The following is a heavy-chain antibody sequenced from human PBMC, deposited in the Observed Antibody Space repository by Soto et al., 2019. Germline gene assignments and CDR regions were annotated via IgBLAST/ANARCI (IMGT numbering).Heavy chain of an antibody. D-gene: IGHD3-22*01. CDR3: ARGGGYDSFDF. CDR1: GVTMSHEGYS. J-gene: IGHJ4*02. V-gene: IGHV4-30-2*06. Sequence: TLSLTCTVSGVTMSHEGYSWSLIQQSPGKGLEWLGYISHFETTCYDPSFKSRLFLSIDRTRNLFSLSLSSLTGADKAVYYCARGGGYDSFDFWGQGILVTV. CDR2: ISHFETT.